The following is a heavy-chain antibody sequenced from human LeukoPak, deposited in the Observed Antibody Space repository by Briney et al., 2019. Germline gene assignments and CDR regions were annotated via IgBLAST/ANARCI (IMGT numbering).Heavy chain of an antibody. CDR3: ARDGGSPRGNFAYYFDY. D-gene: IGHD4-23*01. J-gene: IGHJ4*02. CDR2: TYYSGST. V-gene: IGHV4-59*01. Sequence: KPSETPSLTCTVSGGSLRSFYWSLIRPPPGKGLGWIWYTYYSGSTNYNPSLKSRVTISVDTSKNQFSLKLSSVTAADTAVYYCARDGGSPRGNFAYYFDYWGQGTLVTVSS. CDR1: GGSLRSFY.